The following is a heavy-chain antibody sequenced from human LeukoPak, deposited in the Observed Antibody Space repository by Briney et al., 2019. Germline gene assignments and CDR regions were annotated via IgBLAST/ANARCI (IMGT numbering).Heavy chain of an antibody. V-gene: IGHV4-59*08. Sequence: SETLSLTCSVSGGSISSYYWSWIRQPPGKGLQWIGYIYYSGNTKYNPSLKSRFTISVDTSKNQFSLKLSSVTAADTAVYYCARQPGAYSNFDYWGQGTLVTVSS. CDR2: IYYSGNT. D-gene: IGHD4-11*01. CDR1: GGSISSYY. J-gene: IGHJ4*02. CDR3: ARQPGAYSNFDY.